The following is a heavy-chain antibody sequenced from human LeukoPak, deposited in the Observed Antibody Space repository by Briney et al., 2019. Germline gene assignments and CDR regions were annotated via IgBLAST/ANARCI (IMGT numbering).Heavy chain of an antibody. CDR1: GYTFTGYY. D-gene: IGHD3-22*01. V-gene: IGHV1-2*02. Sequence: GASVKVSCKASGYTFTGYYMHWVRQAPGQGLEWMGWINPNSGGTNYAQNFQGRVTMTRDTSISTAYMELSRLTSDDTAVYFCARVLTLTVVIMDFWGQGTLVTVSS. CDR3: ARVLTLTVVIMDF. J-gene: IGHJ4*02. CDR2: INPNSGGT.